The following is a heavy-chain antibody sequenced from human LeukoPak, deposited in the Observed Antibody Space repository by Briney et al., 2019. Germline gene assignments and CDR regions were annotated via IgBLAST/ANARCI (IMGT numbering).Heavy chain of an antibody. V-gene: IGHV3-21*01. CDR2: ISSISSYI. D-gene: IGHD3-10*01. CDR1: GFTFSSYS. Sequence: GGSLRLSCAASGFTFSSYSMNWVRQAPGKGLEWVSSISSISSYIYYADSVKGRFTSSRDNAKNSLYLQMNSLRAEDTAVYYCARKAGFGGTNWFDPWGQGTLVTVSS. J-gene: IGHJ5*02. CDR3: ARKAGFGGTNWFDP.